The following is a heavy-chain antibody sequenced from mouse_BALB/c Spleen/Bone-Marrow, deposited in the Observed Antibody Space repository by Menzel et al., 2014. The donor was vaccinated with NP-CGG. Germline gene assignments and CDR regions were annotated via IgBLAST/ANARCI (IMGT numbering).Heavy chain of an antibody. V-gene: IGHV4-1*02. CDR1: GFDFSRYW. Sequence: EVKLMESGGGLVQPGGSLKLSCAASGFDFSRYWMSWVRQAPGKGLEWIGEINPDSSTINYTPSLKDKFIISRDSAKNTLDLQMSRVRSEDAGLYYCARCGYYGFLHYWGQGTTLTVSS. J-gene: IGHJ2*01. D-gene: IGHD1-1*01. CDR3: ARCGYYGFLHY. CDR2: INPDSSTI.